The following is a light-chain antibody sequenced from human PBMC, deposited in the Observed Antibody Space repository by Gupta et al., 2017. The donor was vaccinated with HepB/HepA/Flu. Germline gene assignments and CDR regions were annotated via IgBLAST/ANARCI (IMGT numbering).Light chain of an antibody. CDR2: GAS. CDR3: QQNGSSPLT. Sequence: EIVLTQSPGTLSLSPGERATLSCRASQSVSSSYLAWYQQKPGQAPRLLIYGASTRATGIPERFSGSGSGTDFTLTISRLEPEDFAVYYCQQNGSSPLTFGGGTKVDIK. V-gene: IGKV3-20*01. J-gene: IGKJ4*01. CDR1: QSVSSSY.